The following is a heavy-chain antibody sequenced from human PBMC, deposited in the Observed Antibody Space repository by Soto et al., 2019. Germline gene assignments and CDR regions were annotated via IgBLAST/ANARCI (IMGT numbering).Heavy chain of an antibody. J-gene: IGHJ2*01. V-gene: IGHV3-30*18. CDR2: ISYDGSNK. CDR1: GFTFSSYG. Sequence: QVQLVESGGGVVQPGRSLRLSCAASGFTFSSYGMHWVRQAPGKGLEWVAVISYDGSNKYYADSVKGRFTISRDNSKNTLYLQMNSLRAEATDVYYCAKSWGRIAVAGTWYFDLWGRGTLVTVSS. CDR3: AKSWGRIAVAGTWYFDL. D-gene: IGHD6-19*01.